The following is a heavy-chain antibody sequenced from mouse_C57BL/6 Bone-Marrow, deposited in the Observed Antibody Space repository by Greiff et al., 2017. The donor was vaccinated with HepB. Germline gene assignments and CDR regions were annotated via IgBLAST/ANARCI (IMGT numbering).Heavy chain of an antibody. D-gene: IGHD1-1*01. CDR2: IYPGSGST. CDR3: ARRYYGSSWYFDV. V-gene: IGHV1-55*01. Sequence: VQLQQPGAELVKPGASVKMSCKASGYTFTSYWITWVKQRPGQGLEWIGDIYPGSGSTNYNEKFKSKDTLTVDTSSSTAYMQLSSLTSEDSAVYYCARRYYGSSWYFDVWGTGTTVTVSS. J-gene: IGHJ1*03. CDR1: GYTFTSYW.